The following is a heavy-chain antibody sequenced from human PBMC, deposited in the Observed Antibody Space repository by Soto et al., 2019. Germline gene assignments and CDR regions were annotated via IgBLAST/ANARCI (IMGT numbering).Heavy chain of an antibody. Sequence: EVQLVQPGAEVKKPGESLRISCKGSGYSFTSYWISWVRQMPGKGLEWMGRIDPSDSYTNYSPSFQGHVTISADKSISTAYLQWSSLKASDTAMYYCARRQAAAGDNDLTFDYWGQGTLVTVSS. D-gene: IGHD6-13*01. CDR1: GYSFTSYW. J-gene: IGHJ4*02. V-gene: IGHV5-10-1*01. CDR3: ARRQAAAGDNDLTFDY. CDR2: IDPSDSYT.